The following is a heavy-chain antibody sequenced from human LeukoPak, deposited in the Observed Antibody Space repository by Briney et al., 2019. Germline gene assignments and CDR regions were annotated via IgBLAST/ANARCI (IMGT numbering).Heavy chain of an antibody. J-gene: IGHJ4*02. Sequence: GASVKVSCKASGYTFTGYYMHWVRQAPGQGLEWMGWINPNSGGTNCAQKFQGRVTMTRDTSISTAYMELSRLRSDDTAVYYCAREQYVDIVATIYYWGRGTLVTVSS. CDR3: AREQYVDIVATIYY. CDR1: GYTFTGYY. V-gene: IGHV1-2*02. CDR2: INPNSGGT. D-gene: IGHD5-12*01.